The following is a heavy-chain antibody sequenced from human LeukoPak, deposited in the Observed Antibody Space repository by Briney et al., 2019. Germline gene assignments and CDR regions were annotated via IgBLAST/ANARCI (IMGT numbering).Heavy chain of an antibody. CDR1: GGSISSGDYY. Sequence: PSETLSLTCTVSGGSISSGDYYWSWIRQPPGKGLEWIGYIYYSGSTYYNPSPKSRVTISVDTSKNQFSLKLSSVTAADTAVYYCARGVVVQNRHGSGKENWFDPWGQGTLVTVSS. CDR2: IYYSGST. CDR3: ARGVVVQNRHGSGKENWFDP. J-gene: IGHJ5*02. V-gene: IGHV4-30-4*01. D-gene: IGHD2-15*01.